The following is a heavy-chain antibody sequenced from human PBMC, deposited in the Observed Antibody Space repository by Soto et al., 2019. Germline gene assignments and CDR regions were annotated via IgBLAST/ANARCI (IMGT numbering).Heavy chain of an antibody. CDR1: GGSINSDY. Sequence: SETLSLTCTVSGGSINSDYWGWIRQPPGKGLEWIGYIYFTGNTHYNPSLKSRVTMSVDTSKNQFSLQLSSVAAADTAVYYCVRYYEFWNDAARYFELWGRGTLVTVS. CDR3: VRYYEFWNDAARYFEL. CDR2: IYFTGNT. J-gene: IGHJ2*01. D-gene: IGHD3-3*01. V-gene: IGHV4-59*03.